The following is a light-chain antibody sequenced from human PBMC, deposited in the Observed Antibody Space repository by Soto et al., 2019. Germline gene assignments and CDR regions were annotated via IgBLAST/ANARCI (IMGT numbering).Light chain of an antibody. CDR2: AAS. J-gene: IGKJ1*01. Sequence: DIQMTQSPCSLSASVGDRVTITCRASQSISSYLNWYQQKPGKAPKLLIYAASSLQSGVPSRFSGSGSGTDFTLTISSLQPEDFAPYYCQQSYSTLGTLGQGTKVEIK. CDR1: QSISSY. V-gene: IGKV1-39*01. CDR3: QQSYSTLGT.